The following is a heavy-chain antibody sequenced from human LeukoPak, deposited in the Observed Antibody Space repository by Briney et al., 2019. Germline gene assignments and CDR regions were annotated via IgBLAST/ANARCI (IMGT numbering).Heavy chain of an antibody. CDR2: IIPILGIA. CDR1: GGTFSSYT. V-gene: IGHV1-69*02. Sequence: SVKVSCKTSGGTFSSYTISWVRQAPGQGLEWMGRIIPILGIANYAQKFQGRVTITADKSTSTAYMELSSLRSEDTAVYYCARVRRDGYDELDYWGQGTLVTVSS. J-gene: IGHJ4*02. CDR3: ARVRRDGYDELDY. D-gene: IGHD5-24*01.